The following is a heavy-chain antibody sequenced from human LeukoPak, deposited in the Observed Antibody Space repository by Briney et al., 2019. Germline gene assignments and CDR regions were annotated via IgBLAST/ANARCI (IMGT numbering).Heavy chain of an antibody. Sequence: PGGSLRLSCAASGLTFDDYAMHWVRQAPGKGLECVSGISWNSGSIGYADSVKGRFTISRDNAKNSLYLQMNSLRAEDTALYYCAKDISPTGIGSYFDYWGQGALVTVSS. CDR3: AKDISPTGIGSYFDY. CDR2: ISWNSGSI. CDR1: GLTFDDYA. D-gene: IGHD6-13*01. V-gene: IGHV3-9*01. J-gene: IGHJ4*02.